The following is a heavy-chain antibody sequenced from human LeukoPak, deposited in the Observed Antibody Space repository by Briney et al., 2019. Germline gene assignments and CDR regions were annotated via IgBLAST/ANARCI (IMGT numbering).Heavy chain of an antibody. CDR2: IRSKANSYAT. V-gene: IGHV3-73*01. CDR1: TFTFSGFA. D-gene: IGHD3-22*01. J-gene: IGHJ4*02. Sequence: GGSLSLSCAASTFTFSGFAIHWVRQAPGKGLEWVGRIRSKANSYATAYAASVKGRFTISRDDSKNAAYLQMNSLKTEDTAVYYCAKNSGYYEPCIFDYWGQGTLVTVSS. CDR3: AKNSGYYEPCIFDY.